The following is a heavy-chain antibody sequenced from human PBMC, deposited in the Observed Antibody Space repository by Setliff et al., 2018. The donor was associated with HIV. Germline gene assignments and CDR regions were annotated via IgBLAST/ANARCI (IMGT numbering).Heavy chain of an antibody. CDR1: GGSISSYY. CDR2: IYYSGST. D-gene: IGHD5-18*01. J-gene: IGHJ6*03. Sequence: PSETLSLTCTVSGGSISSYYWSWIRQPPGKGLEWIGYIYYSGSTNYNPSLKSRVTILVDTSKNQFSLKLSSVTAADTAVYYCARGSRGYSYAYYYYYMDVWGKGTTVTV. CDR3: ARGSRGYSYAYYYYYMDV. V-gene: IGHV4-59*01.